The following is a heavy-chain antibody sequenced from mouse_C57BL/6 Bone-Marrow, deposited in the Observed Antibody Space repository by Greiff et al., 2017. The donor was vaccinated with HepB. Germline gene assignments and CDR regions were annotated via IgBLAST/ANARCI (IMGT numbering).Heavy chain of an antibody. CDR1: GFTFTDYY. CDR2: IRHKANGYTT. CDR3: ARSPLYYYGSSYWYFDV. Sequence: EVQGVESGGGLVQPGGSLSLSCAASGFTFTDYYMSWVRQPPGKALEWLGFIRHKANGYTTEYSASVKGRFTISRDNSQSILYLQMNALRDEDSATYYCARSPLYYYGSSYWYFDVWGTGTTVTVSS. D-gene: IGHD1-1*01. J-gene: IGHJ1*03. V-gene: IGHV7-3*01.